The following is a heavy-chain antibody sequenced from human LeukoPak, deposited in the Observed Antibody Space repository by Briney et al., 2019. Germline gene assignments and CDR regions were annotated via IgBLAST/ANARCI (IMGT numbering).Heavy chain of an antibody. D-gene: IGHD3-3*01. V-gene: IGHV1-8*03. CDR2: MNPHTGHT. J-gene: IGHJ6*03. CDR1: GYAFPNYD. CDR3: ARGDCWSGYSNYYYMDV. Sequence: ASVKVSCKASGYAFPNYDINWVRQATGQGLEWMGWMNPHTGHTGYAQKFQGRVTFTRNTSISTAFMDLGSLMSEDTAVYYCARGDCWSGYSNYYYMDVWGKGTTVTVSS.